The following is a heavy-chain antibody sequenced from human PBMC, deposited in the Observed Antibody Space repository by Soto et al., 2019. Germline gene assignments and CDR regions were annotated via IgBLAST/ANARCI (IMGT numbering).Heavy chain of an antibody. J-gene: IGHJ4*02. CDR1: GGTFSSYT. Sequence: QVQLVQSGAEVKKPGSSVKVSCKASGGTFSSYTISWVRQAPGQGLEWMGRTIPILGIASYAQKFQGRVTITADKSTGPAYMALSSLRSEDTAVYYCLNIPHYWGQGTLVTVSS. CDR3: LNIPHY. CDR2: TIPILGIA. V-gene: IGHV1-69*02.